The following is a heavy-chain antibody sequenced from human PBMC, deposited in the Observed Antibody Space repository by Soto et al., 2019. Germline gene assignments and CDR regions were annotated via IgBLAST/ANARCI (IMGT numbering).Heavy chain of an antibody. D-gene: IGHD3-22*01. V-gene: IGHV1-69*04. Sequence: SVKVSCKASGGTFSSYTISWVRQAPGQGLEWMGRIIPILGIANYAQKFQGRVTITADKSTSTAYMELSSLRSEDTAVYYCARDYYDSSGYLDYWGQGTLVTVSS. CDR2: IIPILGIA. CDR3: ARDYYDSSGYLDY. CDR1: GGTFSSYT. J-gene: IGHJ4*02.